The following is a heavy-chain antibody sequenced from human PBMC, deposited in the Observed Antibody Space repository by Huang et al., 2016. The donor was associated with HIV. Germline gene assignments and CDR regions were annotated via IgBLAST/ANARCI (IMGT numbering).Heavy chain of an antibody. CDR1: GYTFTTYG. D-gene: IGHD2-21*02. CDR3: GRVRRVMDTYCVADCSTLEDFDI. Sequence: QVQLVQSGSELKKPGASVKVSCKASGYTFTTYGVPWVRQAPGQGLEWMGLINTDNGKTRDAQGRTGRFVLAVDTAVNTAELQISSRKAADSAIYYCGRVRRVMDTYCVADCSTLEDFDIGGQGTVVTVSA. V-gene: IGHV7-4-1*02. J-gene: IGHJ3*02. CDR2: INTDNGKT.